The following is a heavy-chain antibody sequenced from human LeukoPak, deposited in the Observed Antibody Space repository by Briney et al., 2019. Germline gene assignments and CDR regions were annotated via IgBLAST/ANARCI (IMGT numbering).Heavy chain of an antibody. J-gene: IGHJ5*02. CDR1: RFTLSRSA. CDR3: AQDVTGDAGS. CDR2: INAGGRP. V-gene: IGHV3-23*01. Sequence: GGSLRLSCTVSRFTLSRSAMSWVRQAPGKGLEWVSSINAGGRPFYADPVKGRFTISRDNSNTLYLQLNNVRAEDTAVYFCAQDVTGDAGSWGQGTLVTVSS. D-gene: IGHD7-27*01.